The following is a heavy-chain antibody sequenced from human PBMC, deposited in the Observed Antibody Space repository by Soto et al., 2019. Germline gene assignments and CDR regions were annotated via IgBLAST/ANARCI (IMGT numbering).Heavy chain of an antibody. CDR1: GYSFTSYW. Sequence: GESLKISFKGSGYSFTSYWISWVRQMPGKGLEWMGRIDPSDSYTNYSPSFQGHVTISADKSISTAYLQWSSLKASDTAMYYCARRTDYGDYEYYYGMDVWGQGTTVTVSS. V-gene: IGHV5-10-1*01. CDR3: ARRTDYGDYEYYYGMDV. J-gene: IGHJ6*02. CDR2: IDPSDSYT. D-gene: IGHD4-17*01.